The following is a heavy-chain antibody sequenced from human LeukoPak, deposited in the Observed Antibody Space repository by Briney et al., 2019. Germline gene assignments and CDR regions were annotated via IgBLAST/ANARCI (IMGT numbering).Heavy chain of an antibody. CDR3: ARRGGYYLPSQEHYFDY. J-gene: IGHJ4*02. CDR2: IYHSGST. CDR1: GGSISSTTYY. V-gene: IGHV4-30-2*01. Sequence: SETLSLTCTVSGGSISSTTYYWSWIRQPPGKGLQWIGYIYHSGSTYYNLSLKSRVTISVDRSKNQFSLKLSSVTAADTAVYYCARRGGYYLPSQEHYFDYWGQGTLVTVSS. D-gene: IGHD1-26*01.